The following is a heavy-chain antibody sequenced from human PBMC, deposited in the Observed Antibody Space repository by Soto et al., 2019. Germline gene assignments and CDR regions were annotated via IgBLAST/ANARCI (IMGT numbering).Heavy chain of an antibody. V-gene: IGHV4-34*01. CDR1: GGSFSGYY. Sequence: PSETLSLTCAVYGGSFSGYYWSWIRQPPGKGLEWIGEINHNGSTNYNPSLKSRVTISVDTSKNQFSLKLSSVTAVDTAVYYCGRVLAEYCSSTSCYNPGFRRYFDYWGQEPWSPSPQ. D-gene: IGHD2-2*02. CDR2: INHNGST. CDR3: GRVLAEYCSSTSCYNPGFRRYFDY. J-gene: IGHJ4*01.